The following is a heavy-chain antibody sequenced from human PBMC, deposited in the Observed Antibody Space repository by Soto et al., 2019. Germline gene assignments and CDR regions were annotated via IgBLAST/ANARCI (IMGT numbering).Heavy chain of an antibody. V-gene: IGHV4-59*01. CDR2: IYYSGST. Sequence: TLSLTCTVSSGSFRSYYWNWIRQPPGKGLEWIGYIYYSGSTNYNPSLKSRVTISVDTSKNQFSLKLSSVTAADTAVYYCARGGYYFLLNWGQGTLVTVSS. CDR1: SGSFRSYY. D-gene: IGHD3-22*01. CDR3: ARGGYYFLLN. J-gene: IGHJ4*02.